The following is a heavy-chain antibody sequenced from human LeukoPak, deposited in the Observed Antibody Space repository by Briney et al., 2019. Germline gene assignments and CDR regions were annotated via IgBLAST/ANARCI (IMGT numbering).Heavy chain of an antibody. CDR1: GFTFSTYW. CDR2: IKQDGSEK. J-gene: IGHJ4*02. D-gene: IGHD1-14*01. V-gene: IGHV3-7*01. CDR3: ARDLTPGY. Sequence: GGSLRLSCAASGFTFSTYWMSWVRQAPGKGLEWVANIKQDGSEKFYVDSVKGRFTISRDNATNSLYLEMNSLRAEDTAVYYCARDLTPGYWGQGTLVTVSS.